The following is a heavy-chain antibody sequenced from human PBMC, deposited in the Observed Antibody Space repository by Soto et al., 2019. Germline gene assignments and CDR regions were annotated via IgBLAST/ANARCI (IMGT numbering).Heavy chain of an antibody. V-gene: IGHV4-59*08. J-gene: IGHJ4*02. CDR1: GGSISSYY. CDR3: ARTYYYDSGGYYHFDY. CDR2: IYYSGST. Sequence: SETLSLTCTVSGGSISSYYWSWIRQPPGKGLEWIGYIYYSGSTNYNPSLKSRVTISVDTSKNQFSLKLSSVTAADTAVYYCARTYYYDSGGYYHFDYWGQGTLVTVS. D-gene: IGHD3-22*01.